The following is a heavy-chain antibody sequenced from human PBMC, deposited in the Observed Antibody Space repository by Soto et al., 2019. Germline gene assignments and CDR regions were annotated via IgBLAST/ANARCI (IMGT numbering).Heavy chain of an antibody. Sequence: QITLKESGPTLVKPTQTLTLTCTFSGFSLSTSGVGVGWILQPPVKALEWLALIYWNDDKRYSPSLKSRLTIAKDTSKNQVVLNMTNMDPVDTATYFCARRPRYSNYVDYWGQGTLVTVSS. CDR3: ARRPRYSNYVDY. D-gene: IGHD4-4*01. CDR2: IYWNDDK. V-gene: IGHV2-5*01. CDR1: GFSLSTSGVG. J-gene: IGHJ4*02.